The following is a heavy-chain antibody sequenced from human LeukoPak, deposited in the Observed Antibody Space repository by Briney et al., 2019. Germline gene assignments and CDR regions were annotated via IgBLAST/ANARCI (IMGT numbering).Heavy chain of an antibody. J-gene: IGHJ4*02. CDR3: ARQWFGELIDY. D-gene: IGHD3-10*01. CDR1: GGSIGSYY. CDR2: IYYSGST. V-gene: IGHV4-59*08. Sequence: PSETLSLTCTVSGGSIGSYYWSWIRQPPGKGLEWIGYIYYSGSTNYNPSLKSRVTISVDTSKNQFSLKLSSVTAADTAVYYCARQWFGELIDYWGQGTLVTVSS.